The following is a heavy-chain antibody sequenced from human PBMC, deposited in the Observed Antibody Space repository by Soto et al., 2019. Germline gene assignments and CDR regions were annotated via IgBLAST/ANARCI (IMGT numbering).Heavy chain of an antibody. CDR3: ARLYSSAWYGPGRY. V-gene: IGHV3-20*04. CDR2: INWNGGST. CDR1: GCTLDDYG. J-gene: IGHJ4*02. Sequence: GGPLGRYGSASGCTLDDYGMSWVRQAPGKGLEWVSGINWNGGSTGYADSVKGRFTISRDNAKNSLYLQMNSLRAEDTALYYCARLYSSAWYGPGRYWGQGTLVTVSS. D-gene: IGHD6-19*01.